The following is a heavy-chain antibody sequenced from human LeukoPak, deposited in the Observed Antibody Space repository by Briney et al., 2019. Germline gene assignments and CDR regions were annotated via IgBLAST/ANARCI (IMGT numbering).Heavy chain of an antibody. CDR1: GFTFSSYG. D-gene: IGHD5-24*01. Sequence: PGGPLRLSCAASGFTFSSYGMHWVRQAPGKGLVGVSRINSDGSSTSYADSVKGRFTISRDNAKNTLYLQMNSLRAEDTAVYYCARVVMATTDYWGQGTLVTVSS. V-gene: IGHV3-74*01. J-gene: IGHJ4*02. CDR3: ARVVMATTDY. CDR2: INSDGSST.